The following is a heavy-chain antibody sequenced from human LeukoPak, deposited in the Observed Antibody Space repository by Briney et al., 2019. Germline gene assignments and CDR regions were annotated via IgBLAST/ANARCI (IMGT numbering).Heavy chain of an antibody. J-gene: IGHJ4*02. CDR1: GFTFSSYA. CDR3: AKCLEWLQCAFDY. CDR2: ISGSGDNT. Sequence: PGGSLRLSCAASGFTFSSYAMSWVRQAPGKGLEWVSGISGSGDNTYYADSVKGRFTISRDNSKNTLYLQMNSLRAEDTAVYYCAKCLEWLQCAFDYWGQGTLVTVSS. D-gene: IGHD5-24*01. V-gene: IGHV3-23*01.